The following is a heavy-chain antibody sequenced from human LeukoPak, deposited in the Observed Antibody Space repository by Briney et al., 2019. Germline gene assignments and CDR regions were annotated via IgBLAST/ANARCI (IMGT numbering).Heavy chain of an antibody. Sequence: SETLSLTCTVSGGSISSYYWSWIRQPPGKGLEWIGYIYYSGSTNYNPSLKSRVAISVDTSKNQFSLKLSSVTAADTAVYYCARGGLLWFGELSWFDPWGQGTLVTVSS. CDR1: GGSISSYY. D-gene: IGHD3-10*01. V-gene: IGHV4-59*08. CDR2: IYYSGST. CDR3: ARGGLLWFGELSWFDP. J-gene: IGHJ5*02.